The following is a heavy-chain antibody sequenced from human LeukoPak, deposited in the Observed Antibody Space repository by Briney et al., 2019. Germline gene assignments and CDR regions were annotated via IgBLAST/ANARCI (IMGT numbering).Heavy chain of an antibody. Sequence: PGGSLRLSCAASGFTFSSYAMHWVRQAPGKGLEWVAVISYDGSNKYYADSVKGRFTISRDNSKNTLYLQMNSLRAEDTAVYYCARGSAAAGTRAFDYWGRGTLVTVSS. J-gene: IGHJ4*02. D-gene: IGHD6-13*01. CDR3: ARGSAAAGTRAFDY. CDR2: ISYDGSNK. V-gene: IGHV3-30*01. CDR1: GFTFSSYA.